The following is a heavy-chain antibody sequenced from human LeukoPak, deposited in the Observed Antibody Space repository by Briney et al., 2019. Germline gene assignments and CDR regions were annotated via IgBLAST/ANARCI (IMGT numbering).Heavy chain of an antibody. D-gene: IGHD2-15*01. Sequence: GESLQISCQGSGYTFTSYYMHWVRQAPGQGLEWMGIINPSGGSTSYAQKFQGRVTMTRDTSTSTVYMELSSLRSEDTAVYYCAREPSRYCSGGSCYASYYFDYWGQGTLVTVSS. CDR2: INPSGGST. V-gene: IGHV1-46*01. CDR3: AREPSRYCSGGSCYASYYFDY. J-gene: IGHJ4*02. CDR1: GYTFTSYY.